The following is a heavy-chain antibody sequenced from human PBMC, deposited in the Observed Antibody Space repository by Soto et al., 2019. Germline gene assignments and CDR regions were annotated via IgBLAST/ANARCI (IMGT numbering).Heavy chain of an antibody. V-gene: IGHV1-69*02. CDR2: IIPILGIA. D-gene: IGHD2-15*01. CDR3: ARNGAATLYYYYMDV. CDR1: GGTFSSYT. Sequence: QVQLVQSGAEVKKPGSSVKVSCKASGGTFSSYTISWVRQAPGQGLEWMGRIIPILGIANYAQKFQGRVKITADKSTSTAYMELSSLRSEDTAVYYCARNGAATLYYYYMDVWGKGTTVTVSS. J-gene: IGHJ6*03.